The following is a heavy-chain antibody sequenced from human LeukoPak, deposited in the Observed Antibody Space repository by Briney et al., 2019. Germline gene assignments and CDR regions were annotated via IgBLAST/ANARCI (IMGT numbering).Heavy chain of an antibody. CDR3: ARWATARGVNWGVFDI. CDR1: GYIFTTDW. J-gene: IGHJ3*02. CDR2: INPGDSDT. Sequence: ESLKISCKGSGYIFTTDWIGWVRQKPGTGLEWMGIINPGDSDTRYSPSSQGQVTISVDKSIRTAYLQWNRLKASDTAMYYCARWATARGVNWGVFDIWGQGTMVTVSS. D-gene: IGHD3-10*01. V-gene: IGHV5-51*01.